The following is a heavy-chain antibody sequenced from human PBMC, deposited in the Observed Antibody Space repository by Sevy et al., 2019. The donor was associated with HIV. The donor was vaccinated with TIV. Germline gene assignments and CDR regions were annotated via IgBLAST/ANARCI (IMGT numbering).Heavy chain of an antibody. J-gene: IGHJ3*02. D-gene: IGHD2-2*02. CDR3: AVKIPVYSFHI. Sequence: GGSLRLSCAASGFTFRSYEMNWVRQAPGKGLEWVSYISSSGSSIYYADSVKGRFTISRDSAKNSLYLQMNSLRAEDTAVYYCAVKIPVYSFHIWGQGTMVTVSS. CDR1: GFTFRSYE. V-gene: IGHV3-48*03. CDR2: ISSSGSSI.